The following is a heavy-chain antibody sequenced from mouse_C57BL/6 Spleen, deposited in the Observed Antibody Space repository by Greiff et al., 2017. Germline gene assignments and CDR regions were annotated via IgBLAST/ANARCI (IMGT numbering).Heavy chain of an antibody. V-gene: IGHV5-17*01. CDR1: GFTFSDYG. J-gene: IGHJ3*01. Sequence: EVQRVESGGGLVKPGGSLKLSCAASGFTFSDYGMHWVRQAPEKGLEWVAYISSGSSTIYYADTVKGRFTISRDNAKNTLFLQMTSLRSEDTAMYYCATPSYDTWFAYWGQGTLVTVSA. CDR3: ATPSYDTWFAY. D-gene: IGHD2-12*01. CDR2: ISSGSSTI.